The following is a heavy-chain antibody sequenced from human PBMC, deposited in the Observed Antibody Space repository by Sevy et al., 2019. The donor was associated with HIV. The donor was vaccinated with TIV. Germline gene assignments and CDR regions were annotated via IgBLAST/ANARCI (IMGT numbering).Heavy chain of an antibody. CDR1: GFTFSDYY. D-gene: IGHD3-3*01. CDR2: ISSSSSYT. J-gene: IGHJ4*02. V-gene: IGHV3-11*06. Sequence: GGSLRLSCAASGFTFSDYYMSWIRQAPGKGLEWVSYISSSSSYTNYEDSVKGRLTISRDNANNSLFLQMNSLRAVDTAVYYCARVPAYYDFWSGYEPYFDYWGQGTLVTVSS. CDR3: ARVPAYYDFWSGYEPYFDY.